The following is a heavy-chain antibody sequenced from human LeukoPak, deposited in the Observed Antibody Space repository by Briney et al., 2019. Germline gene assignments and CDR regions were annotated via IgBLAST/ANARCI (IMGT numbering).Heavy chain of an antibody. V-gene: IGHV4-59*08. CDR3: AREYCSGGNCYFDF. CDR1: GGSTTSDC. D-gene: IGHD2-15*01. J-gene: IGHJ4*02. Sequence: SETLSLTCTVSGGSTTSDCWSWIRQPPGKGLEWIGYIYYSGSTNQNPSLKSRVTISVDTSKKQFSLKLRSVTAADTAVYYCAREYCSGGNCYFDFWGQGILVTVSS. CDR2: IYYSGST.